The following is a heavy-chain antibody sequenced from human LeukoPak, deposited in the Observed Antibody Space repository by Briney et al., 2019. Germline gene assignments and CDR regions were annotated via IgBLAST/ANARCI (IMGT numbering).Heavy chain of an antibody. CDR2: ISGSGGST. CDR1: GFTFSSYA. CDR3: ARDRLNWNYAFDI. Sequence: GGSLRLSCAASGFTFSSYAMSWVRQAPGKGLEWVSAISGSGGSTYYADSVKGRFTISRDNSKNTLYLQMNSLRAEDTAVYYCARDRLNWNYAFDIWGQGTMVTVSS. D-gene: IGHD1-7*01. J-gene: IGHJ3*02. V-gene: IGHV3-23*01.